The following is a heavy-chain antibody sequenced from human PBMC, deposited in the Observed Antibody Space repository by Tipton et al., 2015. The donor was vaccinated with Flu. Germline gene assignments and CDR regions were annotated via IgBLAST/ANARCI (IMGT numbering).Heavy chain of an antibody. CDR1: GGSISTSY. CDR3: ARGRVGTFDY. J-gene: IGHJ4*02. D-gene: IGHD2/OR15-2a*01. Sequence: TLSLTCTVSGGSISTSYWSWIRQPAGKGLEWIGRISTSGSTNYNPSLKSRVTMPVDTSKKHFSLKLSSVTAADTAVYYCARGRVGTFDYWGQGTLVSVSS. CDR2: ISTSGST. V-gene: IGHV4-4*07.